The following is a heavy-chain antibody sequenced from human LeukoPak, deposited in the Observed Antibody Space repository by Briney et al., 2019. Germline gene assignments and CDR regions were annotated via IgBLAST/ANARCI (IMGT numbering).Heavy chain of an antibody. J-gene: IGHJ6*03. V-gene: IGHV3-30*02. CDR3: AKDRCSNGIGCYYYYMDV. CDR1: GFTFSSYG. CDR2: IQYDGSNE. D-gene: IGHD2-8*01. Sequence: GTLRLSCAASGFTFSSYGMSWVRQAPGKGLEWVAYIQYDGSNEQYADSVKGRFSISRDSSKNILYLQMNSLRAEDTAVYYCAKDRCSNGIGCYYYYMDVWGKGTTVTISS.